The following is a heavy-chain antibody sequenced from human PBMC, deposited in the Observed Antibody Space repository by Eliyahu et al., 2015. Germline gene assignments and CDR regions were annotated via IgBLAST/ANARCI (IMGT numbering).Heavy chain of an antibody. CDR1: GGSXSXYY. V-gene: IGHV4-4*07. CDR2: IYTSGST. Sequence: QVQLQESGPGLVKPSETLSLTCTVXGGSXSXYYWSWIRQPAGKGLEWIGRIYTSGSTNYNPSLKSRVTMSVDTSKNQFSLKLSSVTAADTAVYYCARDGPLQAVYYYGMDVWGQGTTVTVSS. CDR3: ARDGPLQAVYYYGMDV. J-gene: IGHJ6*02. D-gene: IGHD6-19*01.